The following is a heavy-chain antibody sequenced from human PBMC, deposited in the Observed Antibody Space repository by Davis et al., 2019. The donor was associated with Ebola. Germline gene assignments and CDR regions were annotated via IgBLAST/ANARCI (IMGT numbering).Heavy chain of an antibody. V-gene: IGHV3-30-3*01. J-gene: IGHJ4*02. CDR1: GFTFSSYA. Sequence: GGSLRLSCAASGFTFSSYAMHWVRQAPGKGLEWVAVISYDGSNKYYADSVKGRFNISRDNSKNTLYLQMNSLRAEDTAVYYCARAPFQDIAIDYWGQGTLVTVSS. D-gene: IGHD2-15*01. CDR2: ISYDGSNK. CDR3: ARAPFQDIAIDY.